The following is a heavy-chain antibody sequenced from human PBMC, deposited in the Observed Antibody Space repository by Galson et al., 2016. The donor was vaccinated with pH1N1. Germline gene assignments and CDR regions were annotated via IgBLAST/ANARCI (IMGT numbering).Heavy chain of an antibody. CDR1: GYSLTELS. D-gene: IGHD4-23*01. CDR3: ASDYPNSLPYYYYGIDV. Sequence: SVKVSCKVSGYSLTELSMHWVRLAPGKGLEWMGGLDPAIGETVYAQKFQGRITMTEDTSTDTAYMKLSSLTSEDTAIYYCASDYPNSLPYYYYGIDVGGQGTTVIVYS. J-gene: IGHJ6*02. V-gene: IGHV1-24*01. CDR2: LDPAIGET.